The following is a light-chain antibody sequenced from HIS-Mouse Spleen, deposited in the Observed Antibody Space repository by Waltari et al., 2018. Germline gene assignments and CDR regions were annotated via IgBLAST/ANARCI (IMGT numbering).Light chain of an antibody. CDR2: EDN. J-gene: IGLJ2*01. CDR1: ALPKKY. CDR3: YSTDSSGNHRV. Sequence: SYELTQPPSVSVSPGQTARITCPGDALPKKYAYWYQQKSGQAPVLVINEDNKRPSEIPERFSGSSSGTMATLTISGAQVEDEADYYCYSTDSSGNHRVFGGGTKLTVL. V-gene: IGLV3-10*01.